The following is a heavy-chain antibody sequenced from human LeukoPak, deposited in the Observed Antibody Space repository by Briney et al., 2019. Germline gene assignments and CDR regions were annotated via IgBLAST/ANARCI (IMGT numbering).Heavy chain of an antibody. J-gene: IGHJ5*02. D-gene: IGHD2-21*01. CDR2: INHSGST. CDR1: GGSFSGYY. CDR3: ASACFQCGLGSDWFDP. Sequence: SETLSLTCAVYGGSFSGYYWSWIRQPPGKGLEWIGEINHSGSTNYNPSLKSRVTISVDTSKNQFSLKLSSVTAVDTAVYYCASACFQCGLGSDWFDPWGQGTLVTVSS. V-gene: IGHV4-34*01.